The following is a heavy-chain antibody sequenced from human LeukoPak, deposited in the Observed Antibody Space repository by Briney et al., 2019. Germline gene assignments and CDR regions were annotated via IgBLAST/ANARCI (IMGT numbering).Heavy chain of an antibody. CDR1: GFTFSSSW. CDR2: IKQDGSQK. V-gene: IGHV3-7*01. CDR3: ARLFRDVTTFDY. D-gene: IGHD1-1*01. J-gene: IGHJ4*02. Sequence: GGSLRLSCTASGFTFSSSWMSWVRQAPGRGLEWVASIKQDGSQKYYVDSVRGRFTISRDNAKNSLYLQMNSLRAEDTAVYYCARLFRDVTTFDYWGQGTLVTVSS.